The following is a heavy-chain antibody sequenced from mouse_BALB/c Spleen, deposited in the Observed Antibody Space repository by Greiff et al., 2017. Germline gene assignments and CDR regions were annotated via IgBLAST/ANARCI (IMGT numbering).Heavy chain of an antibody. V-gene: IGHV5-6-5*01. Sequence: EVQGVESGGDLVKPGGSLKLSCAASGFTFSSYGMSWVRQTPDKRLEWVASISSGGSTCYPDSVKGRFTISRDNARNILYLQMSSLRSEDTAMYYCARGNGGFAYWGQGTLVTVSA. CDR2: ISSGGST. J-gene: IGHJ3*01. CDR3: ARGNGGFAY. CDR1: GFTFSSYG.